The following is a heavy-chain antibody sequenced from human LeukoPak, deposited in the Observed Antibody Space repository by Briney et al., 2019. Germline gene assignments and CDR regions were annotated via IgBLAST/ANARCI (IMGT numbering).Heavy chain of an antibody. V-gene: IGHV3-30*02. D-gene: IGHD6-13*01. CDR2: IRYDGSNK. Sequence: PGGSLRLSCAASGFTLSSYGMHWVRQAPGKGLEWVAFIRYDGSNKYYADSVKGRFTISRDNSKNTLYLQMNSLRAEDTAVYYCANDLYSSSYYDYWGQGTLVTVSS. CDR3: ANDLYSSSYYDY. CDR1: GFTLSSYG. J-gene: IGHJ4*02.